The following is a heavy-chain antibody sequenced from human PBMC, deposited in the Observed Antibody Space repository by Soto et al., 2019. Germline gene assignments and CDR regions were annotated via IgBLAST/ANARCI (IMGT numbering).Heavy chain of an antibody. V-gene: IGHV3-74*01. D-gene: IGHD3-22*01. CDR1: GFTFSPFW. CDR2: INRNGTTT. CDR3: ARVPKHSSGYYSPPGY. Sequence: GGSLRLSCVASGFTFSPFWMSWVRQAPGKGLVWVSRINRNGTTTRYADSVKGRFTISRDNAKNSLYLQMNSLRAEDTALYYCARVPKHSSGYYSPPGYWGQGTLVTVSS. J-gene: IGHJ4*02.